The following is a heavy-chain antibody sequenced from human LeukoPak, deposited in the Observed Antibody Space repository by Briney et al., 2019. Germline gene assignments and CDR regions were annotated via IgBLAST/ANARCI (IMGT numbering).Heavy chain of an antibody. Sequence: GGSLRLSCAASGFTFSSYAMSWVRQAPGKGLEWVSAISGSGGSTYYADSVQGRITISRDSSKNTLYLQMNSLRAEDTAVYYCARAGTPYCGSDCYFFSHWGQGTLVTVSS. CDR1: GFTFSSYA. CDR2: ISGSGGST. CDR3: ARAGTPYCGSDCYFFSH. D-gene: IGHD2-21*02. J-gene: IGHJ4*02. V-gene: IGHV3-23*01.